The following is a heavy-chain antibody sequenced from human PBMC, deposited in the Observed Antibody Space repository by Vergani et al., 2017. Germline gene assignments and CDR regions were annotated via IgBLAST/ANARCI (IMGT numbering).Heavy chain of an antibody. V-gene: IGHV3-30*02. CDR1: GFTFSTFG. Sequence: QVQLVESVGGVVQPGGSLRLSCAASGFTFSTFGMHWIRQAPGKGLEWLAYIVKDGINTRYRDAVKGRFTVSRDNSKDILYLQMDSLRSEDTALYYCAKYLRDSTDGLPDSWGPGTLVIVSS. CDR3: AKYLRDSTDGLPDS. J-gene: IGHJ4*02. CDR2: IVKDGINT. D-gene: IGHD2-21*02.